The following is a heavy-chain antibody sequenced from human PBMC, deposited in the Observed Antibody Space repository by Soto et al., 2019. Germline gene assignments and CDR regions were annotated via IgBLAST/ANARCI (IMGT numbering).Heavy chain of an antibody. CDR2: ITHSGST. V-gene: IGHV4-34*01. Sequence: QVQLQQWGAGLLKPSETLSLTCAVYGGSFSGYYWSWIRQPPGKGLEWIGEITHSGSTNYNPSLKSRVTISVDTSKNQFSLKLSSVTAADTAVYYCARVRRRIGYCSSTSCHDYMDVWGKGTTVTVSS. D-gene: IGHD2-2*01. J-gene: IGHJ6*03. CDR3: ARVRRRIGYCSSTSCHDYMDV. CDR1: GGSFSGYY.